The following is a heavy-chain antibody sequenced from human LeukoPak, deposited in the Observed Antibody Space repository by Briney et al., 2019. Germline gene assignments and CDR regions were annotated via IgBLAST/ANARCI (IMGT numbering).Heavy chain of an antibody. CDR2: ISAYNGNT. D-gene: IGHD3-22*01. CDR3: ARDPSYDSSGYPNWLDP. V-gene: IGHV1-18*01. CDR1: GYTFTSYG. J-gene: IGHJ5*02. Sequence: ASVKVSCKASGYTFTSYGISWVRQAPGQGLEWMGWISAYNGNTNYAQKFQGRVTMTTDTSTSTAYMELRSLRADDTAVYHCARDPSYDSSGYPNWLDPWGQGTLVTVSS.